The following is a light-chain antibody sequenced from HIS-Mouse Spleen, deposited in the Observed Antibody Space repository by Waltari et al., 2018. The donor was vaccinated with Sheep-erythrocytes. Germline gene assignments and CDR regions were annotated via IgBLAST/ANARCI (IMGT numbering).Light chain of an antibody. V-gene: IGKV3-15*01. CDR2: GAS. Sequence: EIVMTQSPATLSVSQGERATLSCRASQSVSSNLPWYQQKPGQAPRLLIYGASTRATGIPARFSGSGSGTEFTLTISSMQSEDFAVYYCQQYNNWPPPYTFGQGTKLEIK. CDR1: QSVSSN. J-gene: IGKJ2*01. CDR3: QQYNNWPPPYT.